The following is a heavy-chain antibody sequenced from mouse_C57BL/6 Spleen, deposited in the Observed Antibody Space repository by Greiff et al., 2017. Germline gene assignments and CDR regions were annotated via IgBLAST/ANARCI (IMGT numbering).Heavy chain of an antibody. CDR3: TRTDGYYAMDY. CDR2: IDPETGGT. CDR1: GYTFTDYE. J-gene: IGHJ4*01. Sequence: VQLQQSGAELVRPGASVTLSCKASGYTFTDYEMHWVKQTPVHGLEWIGAIDPETGGTDYNQKFKGKAILTADKSSSTAYMELRSLTSEDSAVYYCTRTDGYYAMDYWGQGTSVTVSS. V-gene: IGHV1-15*01. D-gene: IGHD2-3*01.